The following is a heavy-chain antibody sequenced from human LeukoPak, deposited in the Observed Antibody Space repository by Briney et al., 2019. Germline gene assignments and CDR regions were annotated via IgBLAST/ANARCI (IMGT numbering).Heavy chain of an antibody. D-gene: IGHD4-23*01. CDR3: ARPELRGFAPNY. V-gene: IGHV3-21*01. Sequence: GGSLRLSCAASGFTFSSYSMNWVRQAPGKGLEWVSSTSSSSSYIYYADSVKGRFTISRDNAKNSLYLQMNSLRAEDTAVYYCARPELRGFAPNYWGQGTLVTVSS. CDR1: GFTFSSYS. J-gene: IGHJ4*02. CDR2: TSSSSSYI.